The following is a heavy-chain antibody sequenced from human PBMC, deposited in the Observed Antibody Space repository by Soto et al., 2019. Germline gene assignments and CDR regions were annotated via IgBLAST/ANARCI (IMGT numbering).Heavy chain of an antibody. J-gene: IGHJ6*02. V-gene: IGHV4-4*02. D-gene: IGHD3-10*01. CDR2: IYHSGST. CDR3: AIRGANYYYYGMDV. Sequence: SETLSLTCAVSGGCISSSNWWSWVRQPPGKGLEWIGEIYHSGSTNYNPSLKSRVTISVDKSKNQSSLKLSSVTAADTAVYYCAIRGANYYYYGMDVWGQGTTVTVSS. CDR1: GGCISSSNW.